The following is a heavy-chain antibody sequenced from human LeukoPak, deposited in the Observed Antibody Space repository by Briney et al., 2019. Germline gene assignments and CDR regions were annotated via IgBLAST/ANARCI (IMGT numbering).Heavy chain of an antibody. CDR1: GFTFSSYA. CDR3: ANDHYGSDAFDI. V-gene: IGHV3-23*01. J-gene: IGHJ3*02. D-gene: IGHD3-10*01. CDR2: ISGSGGST. Sequence: GGSLRLSCAASGFTFSSYAMSWVRQAPGKGLEWVSAISGSGGSTYYADSVKGRFTISRDNSKNTLYLQMNSLRAEDTAVYYCANDHYGSDAFDIWGQGTMVTVSS.